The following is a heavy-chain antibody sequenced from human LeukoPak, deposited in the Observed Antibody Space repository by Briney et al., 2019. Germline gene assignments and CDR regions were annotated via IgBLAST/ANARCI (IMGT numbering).Heavy chain of an antibody. CDR3: AKLPVDIVATMRRNFDY. V-gene: IGHV3-30*18. D-gene: IGHD5-12*01. CDR1: GFTFSSYA. CDR2: ISYDGSNK. J-gene: IGHJ4*02. Sequence: GRSLRLSCAASGFTFSSYAMHWVRQAPGKGLEWVAVISYDGSNKYYADSVKGRFTISRDNSKNTLYLQMNSLRAEDTAVYYCAKLPVDIVATMRRNFDYWGQGTLVTVSS.